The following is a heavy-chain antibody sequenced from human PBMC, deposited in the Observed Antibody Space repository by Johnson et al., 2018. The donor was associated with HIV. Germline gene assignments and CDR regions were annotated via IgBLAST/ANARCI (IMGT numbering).Heavy chain of an antibody. V-gene: IGHV3-30-3*01. D-gene: IGHD6-19*01. CDR1: EFTFSNYA. J-gene: IGHJ3*01. CDR3: ATFGYTSGWIVTDDAFDV. CDR2: ISYDGSSK. Sequence: QVQLVESGGGVVQPGRSLKLSCAASEFTFSNYAMHWVRQAPGKGLEWVAVISYDGSSKYYADSVKGRISISRDNSMNTLYLQMNSLRAEDTAVYYCATFGYTSGWIVTDDAFDVWGHGTLVTVSS.